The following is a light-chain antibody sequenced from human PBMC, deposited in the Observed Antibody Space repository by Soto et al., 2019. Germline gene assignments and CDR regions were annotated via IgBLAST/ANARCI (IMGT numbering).Light chain of an antibody. V-gene: IGKV3-15*01. J-gene: IGKJ4*01. CDR1: QSVSYN. CDR3: QQYNNWPALT. Sequence: ETVMTQSPATLSVSPGERATLSCRASQSVSYNLAWYQQKSGQAPRLLIYGASTRATGIPARFSGSGSGTEFTLTISSLQSEDFAVYYCQQYNNWPALTFGGGTRWIS. CDR2: GAS.